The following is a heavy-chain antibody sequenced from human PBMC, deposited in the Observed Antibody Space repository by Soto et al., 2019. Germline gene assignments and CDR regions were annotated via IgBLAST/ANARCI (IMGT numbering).Heavy chain of an antibody. V-gene: IGHV1-2*02. CDR2: INSVSGGT. Sequence: QVQLVQSGAEVKRPGASVRVSCKASGNTNTIYFIHWLRQAPGQGLEWMGWINSVSGGTNFAHKFQGRVTMTRDTSTTTAFMERSGLTSADTAVDYCARGGSYYALWGQGTLVSVSS. D-gene: IGHD1-26*01. CDR3: ARGGSYYAL. CDR1: GNTNTIYF. J-gene: IGHJ4*01.